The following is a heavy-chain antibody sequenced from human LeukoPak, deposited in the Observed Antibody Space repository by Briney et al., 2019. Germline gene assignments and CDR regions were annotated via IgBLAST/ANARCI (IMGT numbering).Heavy chain of an antibody. J-gene: IGHJ6*02. CDR3: AGDTGHYYYGMDV. V-gene: IGHV3-7*01. CDR1: GFTFSSYW. Sequence: GGSLRLSCAASGFTFSSYWMSWVRQAPGKGLEWVANIKQDGSEKYYVDSVKGRFTISRDNAKNSLYLQMNSLRAEDTAVYYCAGDTGHYYYGMDVWGQGTTVTVSS. CDR2: IKQDGSEK. D-gene: IGHD3-10*01.